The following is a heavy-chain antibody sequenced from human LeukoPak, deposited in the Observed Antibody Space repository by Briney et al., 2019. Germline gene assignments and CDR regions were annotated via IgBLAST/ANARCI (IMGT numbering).Heavy chain of an antibody. V-gene: IGHV1-2*02. D-gene: IGHD2-2*01. Sequence: ASVKVSCKASGYTFTGYYMHWVRQAPGQGLEWMGWINPNSGGTNYAQKFQGRVTMTRDTSISTAYMELSRLRSDDTAVYYCAREKDCSSTSCHLDYWGQGTLVTVSS. J-gene: IGHJ4*02. CDR3: AREKDCSSTSCHLDY. CDR2: INPNSGGT. CDR1: GYTFTGYY.